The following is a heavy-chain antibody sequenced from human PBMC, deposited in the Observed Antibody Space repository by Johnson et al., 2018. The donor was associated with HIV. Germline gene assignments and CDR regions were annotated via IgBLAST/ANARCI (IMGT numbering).Heavy chain of an antibody. CDR2: IRSKAYGGTT. Sequence: VQLVESGGGLVQPGRSLRLSCTASGFTFGDYAMSWVRQAPGKGLEWVGFIRSKAYGGTTEYAASVKGRFTISRDDSKSIAYLQMNSLKTEDTAVYYCTKMSREAFEIWGQGTMVTVSS. J-gene: IGHJ3*02. CDR1: GFTFGDYA. CDR3: TKMSREAFEI. V-gene: IGHV3-49*04. D-gene: IGHD1-26*01.